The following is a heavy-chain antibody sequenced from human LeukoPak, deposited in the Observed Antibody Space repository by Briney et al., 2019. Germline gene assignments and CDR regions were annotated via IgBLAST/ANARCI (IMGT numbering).Heavy chain of an antibody. CDR1: GYSISSGYY. CDR2: IYHSGST. Sequence: SETLSLTCTVSGYSISSGYYWGWIRQPPGKGLEWIGSIYHSGSTYYNPSLKSRVTISVDTSKNQFSLKLSSVTAADTAVYYCARGPKGYCSGGSCSPYYFDYWGQGTLVTVSS. D-gene: IGHD2-15*01. J-gene: IGHJ4*02. CDR3: ARGPKGYCSGGSCSPYYFDY. V-gene: IGHV4-38-2*02.